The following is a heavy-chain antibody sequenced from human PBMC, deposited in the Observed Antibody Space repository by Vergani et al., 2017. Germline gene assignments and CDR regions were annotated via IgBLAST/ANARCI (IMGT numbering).Heavy chain of an antibody. Sequence: EVQLVESGGGLVLPGRALRLACSASGFTFADFSMHWVRQVPGKGLEWVSGIYSGGSTYYADSVKGRFTISRDNSKNTLYLQMNSLRAEDTAVYYCARADTGHHDYGDYRLWYYYGMDVWGQGTTVTVSS. CDR2: IYSGGST. V-gene: IGHV3-66*02. J-gene: IGHJ6*02. CDR3: ARADTGHHDYGDYRLWYYYGMDV. CDR1: GFTFADFS. D-gene: IGHD4-17*01.